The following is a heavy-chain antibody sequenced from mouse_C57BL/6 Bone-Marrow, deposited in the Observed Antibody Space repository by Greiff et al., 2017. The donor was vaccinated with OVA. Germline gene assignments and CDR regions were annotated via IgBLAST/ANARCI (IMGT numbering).Heavy chain of an antibody. V-gene: IGHV1-80*01. D-gene: IGHD1-1*01. CDR1: GYAFSSYR. Sequence: QVQPPPFGAELVKPGASVKISCKASGYAFSSYRMNWVKQRPGKGPEWIGQIYPGDGYTNYNGKFKGKATLTADKSSSTAYMQLSSLTSEDSAVYFCARQTTVVPFDYWGQGTLVTVSA. J-gene: IGHJ3*01. CDR3: ARQTTVVPFDY. CDR2: IYPGDGYT.